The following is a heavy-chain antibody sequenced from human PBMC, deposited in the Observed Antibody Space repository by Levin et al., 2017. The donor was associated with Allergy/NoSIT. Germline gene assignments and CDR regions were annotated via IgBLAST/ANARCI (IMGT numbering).Heavy chain of an antibody. CDR2: IYWDDDK. V-gene: IGHV2-5*02. Sequence: GSGPTLVKPTQTLTLTCTFSGFSFSTSGVGVGWIRQPPGKALEWLALIYWDDDKRYSPSLKSRLTITKDTSKNQVVLTMTNMDPVDTATYYCAHRQGYGTTTSCYVDWFDPWGQGTPVTVSS. D-gene: IGHD2-2*01. CDR1: GFSFSTSGVG. CDR3: AHRQGYGTTTSCYVDWFDP. J-gene: IGHJ5*02.